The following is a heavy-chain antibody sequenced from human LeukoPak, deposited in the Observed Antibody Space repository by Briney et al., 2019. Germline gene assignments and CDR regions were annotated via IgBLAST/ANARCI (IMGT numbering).Heavy chain of an antibody. CDR2: ISAYNGNT. CDR3: AREPWGYQLPSFDY. CDR1: GYTFTGYD. D-gene: IGHD2-2*01. V-gene: IGHV1-18*04. J-gene: IGHJ4*02. Sequence: GASVKVSCKASGYTFTGYDINWVRQATGQGLEWMGWISAYNGNTNYAQKLQGRVTMTTDTSISTAYMELRSLRSDDTAVYYCAREPWGYQLPSFDYWGQGTLVTVSS.